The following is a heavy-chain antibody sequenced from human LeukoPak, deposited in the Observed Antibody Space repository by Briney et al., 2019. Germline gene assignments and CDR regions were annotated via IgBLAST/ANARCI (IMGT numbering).Heavy chain of an antibody. CDR3: NGDYASGVPRY. CDR1: GFTFSTYA. V-gene: IGHV3-23*01. J-gene: IGHJ4*02. Sequence: PGGSLRLSCAASGFTFSTYAMSWVRQAPGKGLEWVSGFSVSDATTYYADSVKGRFTISRDNSKNTLYLQMNSLRAEDTAVYYCNGDYASGVPRYWGQGTLVTVSS. D-gene: IGHD4-17*01. CDR2: FSVSDATT.